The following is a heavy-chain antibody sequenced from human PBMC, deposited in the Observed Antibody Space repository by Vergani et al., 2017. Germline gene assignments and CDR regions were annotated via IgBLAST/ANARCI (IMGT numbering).Heavy chain of an antibody. D-gene: IGHD1-26*01. CDR2: IKQDGSEK. CDR1: GFTFSSDW. V-gene: IGHV3-7*05. J-gene: IGHJ4*02. Sequence: EVQLVESGGGLVQPGGSLRLSCAASGFTFSSDWMSWVRQAPGKGLEWVANIKQDGSEKYYVDSVKGRFTISRDNSKNTLYLQMNSLRAEDTAVYYCAKDLLYSGSYCFDYWGQGTLVTVSS. CDR3: AKDLLYSGSYCFDY.